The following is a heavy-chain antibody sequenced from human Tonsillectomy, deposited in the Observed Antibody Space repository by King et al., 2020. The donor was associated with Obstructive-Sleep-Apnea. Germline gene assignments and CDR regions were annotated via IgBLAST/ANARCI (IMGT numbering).Heavy chain of an antibody. CDR2: SYSSGTT. CDR1: GGSISNGAYY. D-gene: IGHD7-27*01. Sequence: VQLQESGPGLIKPSQTLSLTCTVSGGSISNGAYYWSWIRHRPGKVLEWIGYSYSSGTTSYNPSLKSRVSISIDTSKNRFSLSLTSVTAADTAIYYCARDGDGMGNKDNWFDPWGQGTLVTVSS. V-gene: IGHV4-31*03. CDR3: ARDGDGMGNKDNWFDP. J-gene: IGHJ5*02.